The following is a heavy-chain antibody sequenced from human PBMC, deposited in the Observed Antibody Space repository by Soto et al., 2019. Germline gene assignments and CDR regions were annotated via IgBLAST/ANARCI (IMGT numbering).Heavy chain of an antibody. CDR2: INAGNGNT. CDR3: ALSIAVAGTDAFDI. D-gene: IGHD6-19*01. Sequence: ASVKVSCKASGYTFTSYAMHWVRQAPGQRLEWMGWINAGNGNTKYSQKFQGRVTITRDTSASTAYMELSSLRSEDTAVYYCALSIAVAGTDAFDIWGQGTMVTVSS. CDR1: GYTFTSYA. J-gene: IGHJ3*02. V-gene: IGHV1-3*01.